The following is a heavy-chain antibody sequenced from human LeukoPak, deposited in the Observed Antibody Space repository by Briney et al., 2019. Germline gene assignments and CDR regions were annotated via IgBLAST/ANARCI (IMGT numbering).Heavy chain of an antibody. V-gene: IGHV3-33*01. J-gene: IGHJ4*02. CDR2: IWYDGSNK. D-gene: IGHD6-6*01. Sequence: GGSLRLSCAASGFTFSSYGIHWVRQAPGKGLEWVAVIWYDGSNKYYADSVKGPFTISRDNSKNTLYLQMNSLRAEDTAVYYCARASSARPFSPVDYWGQGTLVTVSS. CDR1: GFTFSSYG. CDR3: ARASSARPFSPVDY.